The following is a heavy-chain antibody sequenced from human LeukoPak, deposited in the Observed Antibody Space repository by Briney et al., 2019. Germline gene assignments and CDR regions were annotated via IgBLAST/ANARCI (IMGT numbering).Heavy chain of an antibody. D-gene: IGHD3-3*01. Sequence: SQTLSLTCSVSGDSIRSGDSYWGWIRQNPWKGLEWIGSIYYVGSPHYNPSLNSRQVTMSVDTLKNQFSLKLTSVTAADTAVYYCARLPITKRAMDVWGQGTTVTVSS. CDR2: IYYVGSP. CDR3: ARLPITKRAMDV. V-gene: IGHV4-39*01. J-gene: IGHJ6*02. CDR1: GDSIRSGDSY.